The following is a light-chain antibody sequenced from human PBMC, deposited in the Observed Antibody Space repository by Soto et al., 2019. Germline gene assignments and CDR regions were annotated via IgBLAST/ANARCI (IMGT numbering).Light chain of an antibody. V-gene: IGKV1-27*01. Sequence: DIQMTQPPSSLSASVGDRVTITCRASQGITNYLAWYQQKPGKVPKLLIYDASTLQSGVPSRFTGSGSGTDFTLTINSLQPEDVATYYCQKYNGASWTFVQATKLDIK. CDR2: DAS. J-gene: IGKJ1*01. CDR1: QGITNY. CDR3: QKYNGASWT.